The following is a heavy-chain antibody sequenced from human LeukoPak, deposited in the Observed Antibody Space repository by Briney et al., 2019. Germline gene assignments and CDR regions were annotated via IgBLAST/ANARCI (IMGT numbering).Heavy chain of an antibody. CDR3: ASCSGGSCYSSGFDY. CDR1: GGSISNSY. D-gene: IGHD2-15*01. Sequence: PSETLSLTCTVSGGSISNSYWSWVRQPPGKGLQWIGYIYYSGNTNYNPSLKSRVTISVDTSKNQFSLKLSSVTAADTAVYYCASCSGGSCYSSGFDYWGQGTLVTVSS. V-gene: IGHV4-59*01. CDR2: IYYSGNT. J-gene: IGHJ4*02.